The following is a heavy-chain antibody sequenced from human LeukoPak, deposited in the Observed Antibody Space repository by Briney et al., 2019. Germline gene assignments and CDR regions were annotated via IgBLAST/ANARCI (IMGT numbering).Heavy chain of an antibody. J-gene: IGHJ4*02. CDR2: SGGTT. CDR3: ARFSSGWSPSGFDY. D-gene: IGHD6-19*01. Sequence: SGGTTYYADSVKGRFTISRDNSKNTLYLQMNSLRVEDTAVYYCARFSSGWSPSGFDYWGQGTLVTVSS. V-gene: IGHV3-53*01.